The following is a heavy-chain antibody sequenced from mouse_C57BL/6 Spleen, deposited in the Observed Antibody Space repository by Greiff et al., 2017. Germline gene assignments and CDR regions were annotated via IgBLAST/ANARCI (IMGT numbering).Heavy chain of an antibody. J-gene: IGHJ4*01. CDR3: ASRYYGNWNYAMDY. V-gene: IGHV1-22*01. Sequence: VQLQQSGPELVKPGASVKMSCKASGYTFTDYNMHWVKQSHGKSLEWIGYINPNNGGTSYNQKFKGKATLTVNKSSSTAYMELRSLTAEDSAVYYCASRYYGNWNYAMDYWGQGTSVTVSS. CDR1: GYTFTDYN. CDR2: INPNNGGT. D-gene: IGHD2-1*01.